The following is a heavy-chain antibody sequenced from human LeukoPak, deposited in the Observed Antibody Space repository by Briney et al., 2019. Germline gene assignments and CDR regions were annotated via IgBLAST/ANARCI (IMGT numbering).Heavy chain of an antibody. V-gene: IGHV4-30-2*01. CDR2: IYHSGST. CDR3: ASGSYYYDSSGYNH. D-gene: IGHD3-22*01. J-gene: IGHJ5*02. CDR1: GGSISSGGYS. Sequence: SETLSLTCAVSGGSISSGGYSWSWIRQPPGKGLEWIGYIYHSGSTYYNPSLKSRVTTSVGRSKNQFSLKLSSVTAADTAVYYCASGSYYYDSSGYNHWGQGTLVTVSS.